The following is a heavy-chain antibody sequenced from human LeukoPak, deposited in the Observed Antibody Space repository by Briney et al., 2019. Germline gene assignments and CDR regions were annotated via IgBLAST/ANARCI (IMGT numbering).Heavy chain of an antibody. V-gene: IGHV3-66*03. D-gene: IGHD3-10*01. Sequence: GGSLRLSCTVSGFTVSSNSMSWVRQAPGKGLEWVSFIYSDNTHYSDSVKGRFTISRDNSKNTLYLQMNSLRAEDTAVYYCAKDSGSGSYGVDYWGQGTLVTVSS. CDR2: IYSDNT. CDR1: GFTVSSNS. CDR3: AKDSGSGSYGVDY. J-gene: IGHJ4*02.